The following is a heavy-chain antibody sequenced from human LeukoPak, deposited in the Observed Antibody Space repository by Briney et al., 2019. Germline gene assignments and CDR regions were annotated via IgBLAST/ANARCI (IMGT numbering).Heavy chain of an antibody. J-gene: IGHJ4*02. V-gene: IGHV1-46*01. CDR1: GHTFTSYY. CDR2: INPSGGST. D-gene: IGHD4-23*01. CDR3: ASHDYGGNSGGVSGY. Sequence: ASVKVSCKASGHTFTSYYMHWVRQAPGQGLEWMGIINPSGGSTSYAQKFQGRVTMTRDTSTSTVYMELSSLRSEDTAVYYCASHDYGGNSGGVSGYWGQGTLVTVSS.